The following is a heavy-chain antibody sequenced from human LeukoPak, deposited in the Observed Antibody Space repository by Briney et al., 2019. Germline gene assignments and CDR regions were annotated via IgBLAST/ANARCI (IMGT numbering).Heavy chain of an antibody. CDR3: ARDHCSSTSCYYPPGY. CDR1: GFTFSGYG. Sequence: GGSLRLSCAASGFTFSGYGMHWVRQAPGKGLEWVAVIWYDGSNKYYADSVKGRFTISRDNSKNTLYLQMNSLRAEDTAVYYCARDHCSSTSCYYPPGYWGQGTLVTVSS. J-gene: IGHJ4*02. V-gene: IGHV3-33*01. CDR2: IWYDGSNK. D-gene: IGHD2-2*01.